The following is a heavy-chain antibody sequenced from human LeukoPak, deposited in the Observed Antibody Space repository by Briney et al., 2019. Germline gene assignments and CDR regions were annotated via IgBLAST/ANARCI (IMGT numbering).Heavy chain of an antibody. CDR1: GFTFSNYA. V-gene: IGHV3-30*03. CDR3: VRGSYGAYDY. CDR2: ISYNGNDK. J-gene: IGHJ4*02. Sequence: GGSLRLSCAASGFTFSNYAMHWVRQAPGKGLEWVSVISYNGNDKYHADSVKGRFTISRDNSKNTLYLQMNSLRAEDTAVYYCVRGSYGAYDYWGRGSLVTVSS. D-gene: IGHD4-17*01.